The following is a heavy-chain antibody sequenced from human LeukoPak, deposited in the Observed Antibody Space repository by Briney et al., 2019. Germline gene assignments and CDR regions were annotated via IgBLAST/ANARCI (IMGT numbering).Heavy chain of an antibody. CDR1: GFTFSSYG. Sequence: GGSLRLSCAASGFTFSSYGMHGVRQAPGKGLEWVAVISYDGSNKYYADSVKGRFTISRDNSKNTLYLQMNSLRAEDTAVYYCAKDRAAAGYYYYCGMDVWGQGTTVTVSS. CDR2: ISYDGSNK. J-gene: IGHJ6*02. CDR3: AKDRAAAGYYYYCGMDV. V-gene: IGHV3-30*18. D-gene: IGHD6-13*01.